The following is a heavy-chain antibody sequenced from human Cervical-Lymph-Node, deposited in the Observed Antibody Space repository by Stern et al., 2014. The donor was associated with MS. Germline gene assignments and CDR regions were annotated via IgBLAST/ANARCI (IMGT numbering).Heavy chain of an antibody. CDR2: ISFVGSNK. V-gene: IGHV3-30*03. Sequence: VQLVESGGGVVQPGGSLRLSCAASGFSISSLGMHWVRQAPGKGLEWVAVISFVGSNKKYGDAVKGRFSISSANSNNTMYLQMNSLRPEDTAVYYCMGVGDAMDVWGQGTTVIVS. CDR1: GFSISSLG. CDR3: MGVGDAMDV. J-gene: IGHJ6*02.